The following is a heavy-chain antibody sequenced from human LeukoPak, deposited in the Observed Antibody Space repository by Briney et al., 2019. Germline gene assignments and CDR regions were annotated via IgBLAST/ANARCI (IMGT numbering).Heavy chain of an antibody. J-gene: IGHJ4*02. V-gene: IGHV4-38-2*01. Sequence: SETLSLTCAVSGYSISDGSYWVSIRQPPGKGLEWIGSIYHSGSTYYNPSLKSRLTVSVDTSKNQFSLRLSSVTAADTAVYYCAIGSRTAAGQYYFDYWGQGTLVTVSS. CDR1: GYSISDGSY. D-gene: IGHD6-13*01. CDR2: IYHSGST. CDR3: AIGSRTAAGQYYFDY.